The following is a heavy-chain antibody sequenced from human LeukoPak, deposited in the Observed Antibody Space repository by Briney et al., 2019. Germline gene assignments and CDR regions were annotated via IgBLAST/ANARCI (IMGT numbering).Heavy chain of an antibody. CDR3: ARRYCSSTSCYYFDY. Sequence: ASVKVSCKASGYIFTAYYMHWVRQAPGQGLEWMGWIHPDRGTTNYTQKFQGRVTMTRDTSITAAYMELSRLRSDDTAVYYCARRYCSSTSCYYFDYWGQGTLVTVSS. J-gene: IGHJ4*02. CDR2: IHPDRGTT. CDR1: GYIFTAYY. D-gene: IGHD2-2*01. V-gene: IGHV1-2*02.